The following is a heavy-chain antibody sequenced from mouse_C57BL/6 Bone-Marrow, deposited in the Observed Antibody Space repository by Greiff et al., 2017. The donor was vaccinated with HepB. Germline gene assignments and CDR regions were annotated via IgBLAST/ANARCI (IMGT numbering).Heavy chain of an antibody. Sequence: QVQLKHSGAELVRPGASVTLSCKASGYTFTDYEMHWVKQTPVHGLEWIGAIDPETGGTAYNQKFKGKAILTADKSSSTAYMELRSRTSEDSAVYYCTTPFAYWGQGTLVTVSA. CDR3: TTPFAY. V-gene: IGHV1-15*01. J-gene: IGHJ3*01. CDR2: IDPETGGT. CDR1: GYTFTDYE.